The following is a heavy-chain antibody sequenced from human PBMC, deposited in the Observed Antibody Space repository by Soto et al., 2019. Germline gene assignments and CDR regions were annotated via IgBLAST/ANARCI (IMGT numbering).Heavy chain of an antibody. J-gene: IGHJ4*02. V-gene: IGHV3-48*04. CDR3: ASDPGIASAGMDY. D-gene: IGHD6-25*01. CDR1: GFSFNTYA. Sequence: EVQLVESGGGLIQPGGSLRLSCAASGFSFNTYAMNWVRQAPGKGLEWISYISSSSSRIYYADSVKGRFTLPSDNAKNSLYLPMPSLRADVTAVYYCASDPGIASAGMDYWGQGTLVTVSS. CDR2: ISSSSSRI.